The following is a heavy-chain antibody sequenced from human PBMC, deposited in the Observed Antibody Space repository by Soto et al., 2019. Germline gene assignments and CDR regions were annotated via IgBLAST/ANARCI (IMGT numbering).Heavy chain of an antibody. V-gene: IGHV3-23*01. CDR3: AKDRPDPALYGVLMVYAIGPPPKKPDAFDI. CDR2: ISGSGGST. CDR1: GFTFSSYA. J-gene: IGHJ3*02. D-gene: IGHD2-8*01. Sequence: PGGSLRLSCAASGFTFSSYAMSWVRQAPGKGLEWVSAISGSGGSTYYADSVKGRFTISRDNSKNTLYLQMNSLRAEDTAVYYCAKDRPDPALYGVLMVYAIGPPPKKPDAFDIWGQGTMVTVSS.